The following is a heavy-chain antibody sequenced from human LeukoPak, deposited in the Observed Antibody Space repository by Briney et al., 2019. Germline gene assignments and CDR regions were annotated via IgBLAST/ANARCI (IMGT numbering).Heavy chain of an antibody. D-gene: IGHD5-18*01. V-gene: IGHV3-48*02. CDR1: GFTFSSYS. J-gene: IGHJ4*02. CDR2: ISSSSTTI. Sequence: GGSLRLSCAASGFTFSSYSMNWLRQAPGKGLEWVSFISSSSTTIYYADSVKGRFTISRDNAKNSLYLQMNRLRDEDTAVYYCARDTAMVLHYWGQGTLVTVSS. CDR3: ARDTAMVLHY.